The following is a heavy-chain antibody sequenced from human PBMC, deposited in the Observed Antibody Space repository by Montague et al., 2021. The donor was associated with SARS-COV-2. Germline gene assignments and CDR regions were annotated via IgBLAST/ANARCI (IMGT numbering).Heavy chain of an antibody. V-gene: IGHV4-31*03. CDR3: ASASCGGDCYVFDI. Sequence: TLSLTCTVSGGSISNGDYFWNWIRQLPGKGLEWIGYIYNSGATYYNPSLKSRVAISVDTSKNHFSLNPNSLTAADTAIYYCASASCGGDCYVFDIWGRGTMVTVSS. J-gene: IGHJ3*02. CDR1: GGSISNGDYF. CDR2: IYNSGAT. D-gene: IGHD2-21*02.